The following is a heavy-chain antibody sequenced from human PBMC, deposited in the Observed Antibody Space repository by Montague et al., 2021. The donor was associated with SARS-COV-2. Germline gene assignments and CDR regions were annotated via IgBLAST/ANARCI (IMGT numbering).Heavy chain of an antibody. J-gene: IGHJ4*02. D-gene: IGHD3-10*01. CDR3: ARRESMVRGVIITFSSPFDY. CDR1: GDSISSSSYY. Sequence: SETLSLTCTVSGDSISSSSYYWAWIRQPPGKGLEWIGSIYYSGSTYYNPSLKSRVTISVDTSKNQFSLKLTSVTATDTAVYCGARRESMVRGVIITFSSPFDYWGQGTLVTVSS. CDR2: IYYSGST. V-gene: IGHV4-39*01.